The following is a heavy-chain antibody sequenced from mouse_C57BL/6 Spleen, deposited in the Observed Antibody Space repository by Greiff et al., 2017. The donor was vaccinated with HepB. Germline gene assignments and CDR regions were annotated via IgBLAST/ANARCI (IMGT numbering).Heavy chain of an antibody. Sequence: QVQLQQSGPELVKPGASVKISCKASGYAFSSSWMNWVKQRPGKGLEWIGRIYPGDGDTNYNGKFKGKATLTADKSTSTAYMQLSSLTSEESAVYFCARVDSVYAMDYWGQGTSVTVSS. CDR1: GYAFSSSW. J-gene: IGHJ4*01. D-gene: IGHD3-2*01. CDR2: IYPGDGDT. CDR3: ARVDSVYAMDY. V-gene: IGHV1-82*01.